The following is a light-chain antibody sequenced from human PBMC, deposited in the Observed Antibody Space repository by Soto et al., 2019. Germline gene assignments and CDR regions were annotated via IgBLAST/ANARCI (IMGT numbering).Light chain of an antibody. J-gene: IGKJ3*01. V-gene: IGKV3-20*01. CDR2: GAS. Sequence: EIVLTQSPGTLSLSPGERATLSCRASQSVSSSYLAWYQQKPGQTPRLLIYGASNRATGIPDRFSGSGSGTDFTLTITRLEPEDFGVYYCQQYDSSPFTFGPGTKVDIK. CDR1: QSVSSSY. CDR3: QQYDSSPFT.